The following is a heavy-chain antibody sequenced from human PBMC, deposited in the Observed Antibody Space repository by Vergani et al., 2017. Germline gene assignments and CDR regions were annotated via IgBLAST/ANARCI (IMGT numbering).Heavy chain of an antibody. CDR1: GGSFTSYH. CDR3: ARVNTETNGHLYYYYHMDV. J-gene: IGHJ6*03. D-gene: IGHD4-11*01. V-gene: IGHV4-34*01. Sequence: QVQLQQWGGGLLKPSETLSLTCVVNGGSFTSYHWTWIRQSPGEGLEWVGDIDHTGRPDYNPSLKSRLTMSVDKSRTQFSLTLNSVTATDTAIYFCARVNTETNGHLYYYYHMDVWGQGTAVTVS. CDR2: IDHTGRP.